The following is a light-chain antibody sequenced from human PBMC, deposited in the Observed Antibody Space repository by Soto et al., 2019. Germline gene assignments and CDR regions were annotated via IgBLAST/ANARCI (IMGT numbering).Light chain of an antibody. CDR3: QAWDSSTDVV. CDR1: KLGDKY. CDR2: QDS. J-gene: IGLJ2*01. Sequence: VLTQPPSVSVSPGQTASITCSGDKLGDKYACWYQQKPGQSPVLVIYQDSKRPSGIPERFSGSNSGNTATLTISGTQAMDEADYYCQAWDSSTDVVFGGGTKVTVL. V-gene: IGLV3-1*01.